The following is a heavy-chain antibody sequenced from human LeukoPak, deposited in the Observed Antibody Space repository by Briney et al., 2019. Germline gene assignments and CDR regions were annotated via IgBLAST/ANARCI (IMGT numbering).Heavy chain of an antibody. D-gene: IGHD2-15*01. Sequence: SETLSLTCAVYGGSFSGYYWSWIRQPPGKGLDWIGEINHSGSTNYNPSLKSRVTISVDTSKNQFSLKLSSVTAADTAVYYCARDCSGGSCFPLDYWGQGTLVTVSS. CDR2: INHSGST. CDR1: GGSFSGYY. J-gene: IGHJ4*02. V-gene: IGHV4-34*01. CDR3: ARDCSGGSCFPLDY.